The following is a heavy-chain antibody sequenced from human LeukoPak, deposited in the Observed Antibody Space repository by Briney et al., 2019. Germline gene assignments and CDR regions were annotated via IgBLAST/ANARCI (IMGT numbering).Heavy chain of an antibody. J-gene: IGHJ4*02. CDR3: AREFEYRTSGAGY. D-gene: IGHD6-6*01. CDR1: GFTFSSYS. V-gene: IGHV3-21*01. CDR2: MSINSGLK. Sequence: PGGSLRLSCAASGFTFSSYSMNWVRQAPGKGLEWVSSMSINSGLKYHADSVKGRFTISRDNAKNSLYLQMNSLRAEDTAVYYCAREFEYRTSGAGYWGQGTLLTVSS.